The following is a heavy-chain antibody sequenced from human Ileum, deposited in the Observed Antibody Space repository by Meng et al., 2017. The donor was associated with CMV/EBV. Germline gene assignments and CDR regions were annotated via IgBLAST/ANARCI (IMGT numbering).Heavy chain of an antibody. CDR2: IYTSGTT. Sequence: QVQLPTSSHGLVKTSETLPLTCYFYGGSISTYYWAWIRQPAGKGLECIAHIYTSGTTNYNPSLKSRVTMSVDTSRNQFSLKLTSVTAADTAVYYCARNYGSGNWNFFHYWGQGTLVTVSS. V-gene: IGHV4-4*07. J-gene: IGHJ4*02. CDR1: GGSISTYY. CDR3: ARNYGSGNWNFFHY. D-gene: IGHD3-10*01.